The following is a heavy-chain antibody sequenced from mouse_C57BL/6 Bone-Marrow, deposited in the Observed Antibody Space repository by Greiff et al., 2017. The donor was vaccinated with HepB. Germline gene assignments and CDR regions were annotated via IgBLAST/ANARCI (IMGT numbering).Heavy chain of an antibody. D-gene: IGHD2-2*01. CDR1: GFTFSDYY. J-gene: IGHJ4*01. Sequence: EVHLVESEGGLVQPGSSMKLSCTASGFTFSDYYMAWVRQVPEKGLEWVANINYDGSSTYYLDSLKSRFIISRDNAKNILYLQMSSLKSEDTATYYCAREIYYGYGRAMDYWGQGTSVTVSS. CDR2: INYDGSST. V-gene: IGHV5-16*01. CDR3: AREIYYGYGRAMDY.